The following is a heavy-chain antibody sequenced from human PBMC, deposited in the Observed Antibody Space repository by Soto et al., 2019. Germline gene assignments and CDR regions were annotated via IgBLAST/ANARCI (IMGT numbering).Heavy chain of an antibody. Sequence: ETLSLTCTVSGGSASTGTYFWNWIRQPPGKGLEWIGYIYYIGTTNYNPSLKSRVSISVDRSRNQFSLNLSSVTAADTAVYFCAGQEHCVNGICYFDYWGQGALVTVSS. J-gene: IGHJ4*02. CDR1: GGSASTGTYF. CDR3: AGQEHCVNGICYFDY. CDR2: IYYIGTT. V-gene: IGHV4-61*01. D-gene: IGHD2-8*01.